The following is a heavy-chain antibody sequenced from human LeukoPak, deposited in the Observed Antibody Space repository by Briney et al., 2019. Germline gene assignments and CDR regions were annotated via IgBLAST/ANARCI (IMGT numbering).Heavy chain of an antibody. J-gene: IGHJ3*01. Sequence: SETLSLTCTVSGGSISSSSYYWGWIRQPPGKGLEWIGNIYYSGSTLYNPSLKSRLTISLDTSKKQFSLKLSSVTAADTAVYYCARDRGTADGFDVWGQGTMVTVSS. D-gene: IGHD1-26*01. CDR1: GGSISSSSYY. V-gene: IGHV4-39*07. CDR3: ARDRGTADGFDV. CDR2: IYYSGST.